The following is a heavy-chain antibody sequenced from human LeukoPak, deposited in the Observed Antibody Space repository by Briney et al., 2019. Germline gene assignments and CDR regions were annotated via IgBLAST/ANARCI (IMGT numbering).Heavy chain of an antibody. V-gene: IGHV3-53*01. J-gene: IGHJ4*02. CDR1: GITVSSNY. Sequence: GGSLRLSCAASGITVSSNYMTWVRQAPGKGLEWVSILYSNGNTYYADSVKDRFTISRDNSKNTLYLQMNSLRAEDTAVYYCAKTRPLDSSSWSHGDYWGQGTLVTVSS. CDR3: AKTRPLDSSSWSHGDY. D-gene: IGHD6-13*01. CDR2: LYSNGNT.